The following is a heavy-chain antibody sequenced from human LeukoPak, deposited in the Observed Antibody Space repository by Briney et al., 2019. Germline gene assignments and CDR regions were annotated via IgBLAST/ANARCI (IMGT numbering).Heavy chain of an antibody. CDR3: VTHILVRDIINWFDP. J-gene: IGHJ5*02. D-gene: IGHD3-10*01. CDR1: GYSFADYY. V-gene: IGHV1-2*02. Sequence: ASVKVSCKASGYSFADYYMQWVRQAPGQGLEWIGWIKPNSGGTRSAQKFQGRVTMTRDTSISTAYMELSGLRYDDTAVYYGVTHILVRDIINWFDPWRQGTLVTVSS. CDR2: IKPNSGGT.